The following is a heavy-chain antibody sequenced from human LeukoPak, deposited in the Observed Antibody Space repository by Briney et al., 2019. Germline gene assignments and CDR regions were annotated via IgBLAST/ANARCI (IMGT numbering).Heavy chain of an antibody. J-gene: IGHJ4*02. D-gene: IGHD6-13*01. CDR1: GFTFDDYA. V-gene: IGHV3-9*01. Sequence: GGSLRLSCAASGFTFDDYAMHWVRQAPGKGLEWVSGISWNSGSIGYADSVKGRFTISRDNAKNSLYLQMNSLRAEDTAVYYCARASSSWYYFDYWGQGTLATVSS. CDR2: ISWNSGSI. CDR3: ARASSSWYYFDY.